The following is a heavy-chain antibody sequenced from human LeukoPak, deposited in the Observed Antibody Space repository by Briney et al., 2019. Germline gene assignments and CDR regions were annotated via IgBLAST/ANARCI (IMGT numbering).Heavy chain of an antibody. CDR2: INPSGGGT. J-gene: IGHJ4*02. V-gene: IGHV1-46*01. CDR3: ARGSPHIAVAALTPGYYFDY. CDR1: GYIFTSYY. Sequence: ASVKVSCKASGYIFTSYYMHWVRQAPGQGLEWMGIINPSGGGTSYAQKFQGRVTMTRDTSTSTVYMELSSLRSEDTAVYYCARGSPHIAVAALTPGYYFDYWGQGTLVTVSS. D-gene: IGHD6-19*01.